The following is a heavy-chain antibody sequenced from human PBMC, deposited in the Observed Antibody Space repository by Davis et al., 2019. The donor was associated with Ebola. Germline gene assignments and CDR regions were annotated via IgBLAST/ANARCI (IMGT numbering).Heavy chain of an antibody. Sequence: GSLRLSCVVSGFTFSSYGMHWVRQAPGKGLEWVAVIWYDGSNKYYADSVKGRFTISRDNSKNTLYLQMNSLRAEDTAVYYCARARIGGSYFDYWGQGTLVTVSS. D-gene: IGHD1-26*01. CDR1: GFTFSSYG. CDR2: IWYDGSNK. V-gene: IGHV3-33*08. CDR3: ARARIGGSYFDY. J-gene: IGHJ4*02.